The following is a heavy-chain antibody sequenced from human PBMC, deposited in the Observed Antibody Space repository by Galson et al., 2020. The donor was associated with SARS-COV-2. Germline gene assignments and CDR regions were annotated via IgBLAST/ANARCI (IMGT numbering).Heavy chain of an antibody. CDR1: GYAFTRYG. Sequence: ASVKVSCKASGYAFTRYGISWVRQAPGQGLEWMGWISAYNGDTDYGQKFQGRVTMTTDSSTSTAFMELRSLRSDDTAVYYCARGGTYGSSWYTVDYWGQGTLVTVSS. CDR2: ISAYNGDT. D-gene: IGHD6-13*01. V-gene: IGHV1-18*01. J-gene: IGHJ4*02. CDR3: ARGGTYGSSWYTVDY.